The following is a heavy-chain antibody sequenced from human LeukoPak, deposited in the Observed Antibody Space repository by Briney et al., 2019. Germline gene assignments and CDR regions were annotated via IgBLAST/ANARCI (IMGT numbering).Heavy chain of an antibody. Sequence: PGGSLRLSCVASGFTFSSYWATWVRQAPGKGLEWVANIDPDGSHQYYVDSVKGRFTISRDNAKNTLYLQMNSLRAEDTAVYYCARDRKQQLGGNWFDPWGQGTLVTVSS. J-gene: IGHJ5*02. CDR3: ARDRKQQLGGNWFDP. V-gene: IGHV3-7*01. CDR1: GFTFSSYW. D-gene: IGHD6-6*01. CDR2: IDPDGSHQ.